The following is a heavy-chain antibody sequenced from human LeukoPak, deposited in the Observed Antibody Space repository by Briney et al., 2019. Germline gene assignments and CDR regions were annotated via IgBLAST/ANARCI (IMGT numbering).Heavy chain of an antibody. CDR3: ARALETGLGTYLDY. J-gene: IGHJ4*02. V-gene: IGHV6-1*01. D-gene: IGHD7-27*01. CDR1: GDSVSSISVA. CDR2: TFYRSKWSN. Sequence: SQTLSLTCAISGDSVSSISVAWNWIRQSPSTGLEWLGRTFYRSKWSNDFAVSVKGRITINPDTSKNQFSLQLNSVTPEDTAVYYCARALETGLGTYLDYWGQGALVTVSS.